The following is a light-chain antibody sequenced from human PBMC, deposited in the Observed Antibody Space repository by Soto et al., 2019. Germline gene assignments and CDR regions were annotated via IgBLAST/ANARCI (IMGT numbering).Light chain of an antibody. V-gene: IGKV3-15*01. CDR2: GAS. CDR1: QSVSRN. CDR3: QPYNNWPPWT. Sequence: EIVMTQSPATLSVSPGERATLSCRASQSVSRNLAWYQRKTGQAPRLLIYGASTRATGIPARCSGSGSGTELTLTICSLQSEDFAVYYCQPYNNWPPWTFGQGTKVEIK. J-gene: IGKJ1*01.